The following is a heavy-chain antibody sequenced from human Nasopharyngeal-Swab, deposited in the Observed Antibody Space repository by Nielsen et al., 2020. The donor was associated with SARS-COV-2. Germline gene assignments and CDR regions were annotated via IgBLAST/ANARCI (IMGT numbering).Heavy chain of an antibody. D-gene: IGHD6-19*01. Sequence: WVRQAPGQRLEWMGWINAGNGNTKYSQKFQGRVTITRDTSASTAYMGLSSLRSEDTAVYYCARGVDSVAGDYWGQGTLVTVSS. J-gene: IGHJ4*02. CDR2: INAGNGNT. CDR3: ARGVDSVAGDY. V-gene: IGHV1-3*01.